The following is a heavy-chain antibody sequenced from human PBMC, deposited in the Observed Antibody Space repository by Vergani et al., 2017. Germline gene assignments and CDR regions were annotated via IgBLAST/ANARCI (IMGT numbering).Heavy chain of an antibody. J-gene: IGHJ4*02. CDR2: IYHSGST. Sequence: QVQLQESGPGLVKPSVTLSLTCAVSGGSISSSNWWSWVRQPPGYGLECIGEIYHSGSTNYNPSLKSRVTISVDKSKNQCSLKLSSVTAADTAVYYCARDPLGDGYNFYYFDYWGQGTLVTVSS. V-gene: IGHV4-4*02. D-gene: IGHD5-24*01. CDR1: GGSISSSNW. CDR3: ARDPLGDGYNFYYFDY.